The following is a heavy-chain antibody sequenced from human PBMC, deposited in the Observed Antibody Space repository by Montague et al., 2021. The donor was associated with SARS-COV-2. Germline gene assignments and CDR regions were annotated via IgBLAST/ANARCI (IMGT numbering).Heavy chain of an antibody. CDR1: GGSISSSDYY. CDR2: IYYSGST. D-gene: IGHD5-18*01. V-gene: IGHV4-39*01. J-gene: IGHJ6*02. CDR3: ARSSGYNYDIFYYGMDV. Sequence: SETLSLTRTVSGGSISSSDYYWGWIRQPPGKGLEWIGTIYYSGSTYYSPSLKSRVTLSVDTSKNQFSLKLTSLTAADTAVYYCARSSGYNYDIFYYGMDVWGQGTTVTVSS.